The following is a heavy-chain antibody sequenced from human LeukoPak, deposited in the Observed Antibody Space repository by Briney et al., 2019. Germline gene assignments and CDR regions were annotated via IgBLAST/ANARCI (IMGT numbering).Heavy chain of an antibody. CDR3: TIEGRYDFWSGYHDY. D-gene: IGHD3-3*01. CDR2: ISGSGGST. CDR1: GFTFGDHA. Sequence: GGSLRLSCSTFGFTFGDHAMSWVRQAPGKGLEWVSSISGSGGSTYYGDSVKGRFTISRDNSKKTLHLQMNSLRAEDMAVYYCTIEGRYDFWSGYHDYWGQGTLVTVSS. V-gene: IGHV3-23*01. J-gene: IGHJ4*02.